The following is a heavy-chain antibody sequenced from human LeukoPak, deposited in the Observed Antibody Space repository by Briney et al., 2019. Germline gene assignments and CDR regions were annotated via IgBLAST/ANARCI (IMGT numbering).Heavy chain of an antibody. CDR1: GGSISSYY. J-gene: IGHJ4*02. Sequence: TSETLSLTCAVSGGSISSYYWSWIRQPPGKGLEWIGYIYYSGSTNYNPSLKSRVTISVDTSKNQFSLKLSSVTAADTAVYYCARVQYSSGWYIDYWGQGTLVTVSS. D-gene: IGHD6-19*01. CDR2: IYYSGST. CDR3: ARVQYSSGWYIDY. V-gene: IGHV4-59*01.